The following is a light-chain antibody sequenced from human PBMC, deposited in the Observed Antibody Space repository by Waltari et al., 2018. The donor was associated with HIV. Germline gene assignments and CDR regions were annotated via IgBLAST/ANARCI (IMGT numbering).Light chain of an antibody. CDR1: QGISSS. J-gene: IGKJ4*01. V-gene: IGKV1-9*01. CDR2: DAS. Sequence: DIQLTPSPSFLSASEGDGLTITCRASQGISSSLAWYQQKPGKAPNLLIFDASTLQVGVPSRFSGSGSGTEFTLTVDSLQPEDFATYYCQQLKSYPHTFGGGTRVEI. CDR3: QQLKSYPHT.